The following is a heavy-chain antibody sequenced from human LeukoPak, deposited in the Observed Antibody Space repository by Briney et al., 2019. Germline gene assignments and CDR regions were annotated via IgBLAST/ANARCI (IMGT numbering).Heavy chain of an antibody. CDR1: GYTFTSYA. CDR2: INAGNGNT. D-gene: IGHD1-1*01. V-gene: IGHV1-3*01. Sequence: ASVKVSCKASGYTFTSYAMHWVRQAPGQRLEWMGWINAGNGNTKYSQKFQGRVTITRDTSASTAYMELSSLRSEDTAVYYCARDLAYNWNDLKFYYYYGMDVWGQGITVTVSS. J-gene: IGHJ6*02. CDR3: ARDLAYNWNDLKFYYYYGMDV.